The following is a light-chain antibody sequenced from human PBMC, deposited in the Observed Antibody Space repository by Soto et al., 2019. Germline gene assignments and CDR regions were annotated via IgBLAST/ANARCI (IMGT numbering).Light chain of an antibody. CDR3: QQRSNLWT. V-gene: IGKV3-11*01. CDR2: DAS. Sequence: LLTPSPDSLSLSPGEIATLSCRASQSVSSYLAWYQQKPGQAPRLLIYDASNRAAGIPARFSGSGSGTDFTLTISSLEPEDFAVYYCQQRSNLWTFGQGTKVDTK. J-gene: IGKJ1*01. CDR1: QSVSSY.